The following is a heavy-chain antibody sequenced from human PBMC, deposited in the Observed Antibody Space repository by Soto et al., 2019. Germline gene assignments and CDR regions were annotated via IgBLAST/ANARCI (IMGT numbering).Heavy chain of an antibody. V-gene: IGHV4-30-2*01. Sequence: TLSLTCVVSGGSVTSGGHSWIWIRQPPGKGLEWVGSIYQIEYAYYNPSLRSRVAISVDRSNNQVSLKVTSVTAADTAVYYCARGDTRLGELSHDYWGQGTLVTVSS. CDR1: GGSVTSGGHS. D-gene: IGHD3-16*02. CDR3: ARGDTRLGELSHDY. J-gene: IGHJ4*02. CDR2: IYQIEYA.